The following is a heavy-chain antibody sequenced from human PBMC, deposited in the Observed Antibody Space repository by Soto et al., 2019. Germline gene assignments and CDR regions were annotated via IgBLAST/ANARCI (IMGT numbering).Heavy chain of an antibody. V-gene: IGHV1-46*03. CDR1: GYTFTSYY. Sequence: QVQLVQSGAEVKKPGASVKVSCKASGYTFTSYYMHWVRQAPGQGLEWMGIINPSGGSTSYAQKFKGRVTMTRDTSTSTVYMELSSLRSEDTAVYYCARGGMYYYDSSGYCLDYWGQGTLVTVSS. CDR3: ARGGMYYYDSSGYCLDY. CDR2: INPSGGST. J-gene: IGHJ4*02. D-gene: IGHD3-22*01.